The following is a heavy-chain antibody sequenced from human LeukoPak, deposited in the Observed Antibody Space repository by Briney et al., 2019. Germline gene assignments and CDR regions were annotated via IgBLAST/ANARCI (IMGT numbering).Heavy chain of an antibody. Sequence: SETLSLTCTVSGGSISSYYWSWIRQPPGKGLEWIGYIYYSGSTNYNPSLKSRVTISVDTSKNQFSLKLSSVTAADTAVYYCARVAARKTRDFDYWGQGTLVTVSS. CDR3: ARVAARKTRDFDY. D-gene: IGHD6-6*01. CDR2: IYYSGST. V-gene: IGHV4-59*01. J-gene: IGHJ4*02. CDR1: GGSISSYY.